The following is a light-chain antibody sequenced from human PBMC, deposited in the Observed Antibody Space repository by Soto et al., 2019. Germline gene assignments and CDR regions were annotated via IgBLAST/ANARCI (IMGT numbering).Light chain of an antibody. J-gene: IGLJ3*02. CDR3: AAWDDSLNGGV. V-gene: IGLV1-44*01. CDR2: SND. CDR1: SSNIGSNT. Sequence: QSVLTQAPSASGTPGQRVTISCSGSSSNIGSNTVSWYQQGPGTAPKLLIYSNDQRPSGVPDRFSGSKSGTSASLAIGGLQSEDEADYYCAAWDDSLNGGVFGGGTKLTVL.